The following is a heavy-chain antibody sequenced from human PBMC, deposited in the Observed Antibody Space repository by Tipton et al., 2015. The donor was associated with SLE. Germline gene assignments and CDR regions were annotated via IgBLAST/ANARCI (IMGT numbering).Heavy chain of an antibody. CDR2: IVVGNNNT. V-gene: IGHV1-58*02. D-gene: IGHD1-1*01. CDR1: GFTFSSSA. CDR3: AASPAWYHYAFDI. Sequence: QLVQSGAEVKKPGTSVKVSRKASGFTFSSSAMQWVRQARGQRLEWIGWIVVGNNNTNYAQKFQERVTITRDMSTSTAYMELSSLRSEDTAIYYCAASPAWYHYAFDIWGQGTMVTVSS. J-gene: IGHJ3*02.